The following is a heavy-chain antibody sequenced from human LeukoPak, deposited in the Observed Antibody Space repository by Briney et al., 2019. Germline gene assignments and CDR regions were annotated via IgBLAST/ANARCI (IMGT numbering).Heavy chain of an antibody. CDR2: IYYSGNT. CDR3: ARQTGSGLFILP. D-gene: IGHD3/OR15-3a*01. J-gene: IGHJ4*02. V-gene: IGHV4-39*01. CDR1: GVSISSSNSY. Sequence: PSETLSLTCTVSGVSISSSNSYWGWIRQPPGKGLEWIGSIYYSGNTYYNASLKSQVSISIDTSKNQFSLRLTSVTAADTAVYYCARQTGSGLFILPGGQGTLVTVTS.